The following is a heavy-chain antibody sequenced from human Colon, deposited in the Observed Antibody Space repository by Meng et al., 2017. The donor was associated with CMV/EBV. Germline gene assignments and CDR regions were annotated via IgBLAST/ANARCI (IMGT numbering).Heavy chain of an antibody. CDR1: GFAFSVFE. D-gene: IGHD2-15*01. V-gene: IGHV3-48*03. Sequence: GESLKISCAASGFAFSVFEMNWVRRAPGKGLVWLSYITGGSGGIYYADSVKGRFTISRDNAKNSLYLQMNSLRAEDTGLYYCVGGGLKFFDYWGQGTMVTVSS. CDR2: ITGGSGGI. J-gene: IGHJ4*02. CDR3: VGGGLKFFDY.